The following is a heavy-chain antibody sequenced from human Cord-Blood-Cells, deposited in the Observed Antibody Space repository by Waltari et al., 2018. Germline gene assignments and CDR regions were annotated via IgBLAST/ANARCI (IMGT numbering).Heavy chain of an antibody. Sequence: QVQLQESGPGLVKPSETLSLTCTVSGGSISSHYWSWIRQPPGKGLEWIGYIYYSGSTNYNPSLKSRVTISVDTSKIQFSLKLSSVTAADTAVYYCARGRIAARFDYWGQGTLVTVSS. D-gene: IGHD6-6*01. CDR3: ARGRIAARFDY. J-gene: IGHJ4*02. CDR2: IYYSGST. CDR1: GGSISSHY. V-gene: IGHV4-59*11.